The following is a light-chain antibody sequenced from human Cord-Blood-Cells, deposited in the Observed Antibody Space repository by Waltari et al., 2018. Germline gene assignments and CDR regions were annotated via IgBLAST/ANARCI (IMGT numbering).Light chain of an antibody. CDR2: EGS. J-gene: IGLJ3*02. CDR3: CSYAGSSTNWV. Sequence: QSALTQPASVSGSPGQSITISCTGTSSDVGSYNLVSWYQQHPGKAPKLMIYEGSKRPSGVAKRFSGSKSGNTASLTSSGLQAEDEADYYCCSYAGSSTNWVFGGGTKLTVL. CDR1: SSDVGSYNL. V-gene: IGLV2-23*01.